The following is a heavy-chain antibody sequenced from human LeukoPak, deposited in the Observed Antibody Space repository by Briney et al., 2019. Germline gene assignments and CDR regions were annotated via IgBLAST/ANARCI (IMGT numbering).Heavy chain of an antibody. J-gene: IGHJ3*02. CDR3: ARERIVATSYAFDI. CDR1: GYAIPSYY. CDR2: INPNSGGT. D-gene: IGHD5-12*01. V-gene: IGHV1-2*04. Sequence: ASVKVSCKASGYAIPSYYMHWVRQAPGQGLEWMGWINPNSGGTNYAQKFQGWVTMTRDTSISTAYMELSRLRSDDTAVYYCARERIVATSYAFDIWGQGTMVTVSS.